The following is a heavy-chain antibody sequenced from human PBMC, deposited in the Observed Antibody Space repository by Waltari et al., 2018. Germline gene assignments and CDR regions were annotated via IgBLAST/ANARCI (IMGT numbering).Heavy chain of an antibody. J-gene: IGHJ4*02. CDR3: ARDLSYYDSSGYYHFDY. CDR2: INTNTGNP. CDR1: GYTFTSYA. D-gene: IGHD3-22*01. V-gene: IGHV7-4-1*02. Sequence: QVQLVQSGSELKKPGASVKDSCKASGYTFTSYAMNWVRQAPGQGLEWMGWINTNTGNPTYAQGFTGRFVFSLDTSVSTAYLQISSLKAEDTAVYYCARDLSYYDSSGYYHFDYWGQGTLVTVSS.